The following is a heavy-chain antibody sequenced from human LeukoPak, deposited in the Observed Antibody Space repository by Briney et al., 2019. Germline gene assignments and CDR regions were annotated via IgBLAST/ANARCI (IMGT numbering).Heavy chain of an antibody. CDR1: GFTFSSYG. Sequence: GGSLRLSCAASGFTFSSYGMHWVRQAPGKGLEWVAVIWYDGSNKYYADSVKGRFTISRDNAKNSLYLQMNSLRAEDTAVYYCARRHQDWGNAFDIWGQGTMVTVSS. J-gene: IGHJ3*02. D-gene: IGHD3-16*01. CDR2: IWYDGSNK. V-gene: IGHV3-33*01. CDR3: ARRHQDWGNAFDI.